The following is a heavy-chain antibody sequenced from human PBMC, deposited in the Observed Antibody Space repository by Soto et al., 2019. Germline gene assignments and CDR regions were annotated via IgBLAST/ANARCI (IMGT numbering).Heavy chain of an antibody. CDR1: GFTFSSYA. V-gene: IGHV3-23*01. J-gene: IGHJ6*02. CDR2: ISGSGGST. D-gene: IGHD2-15*01. Sequence: QPGGSLSLSCAASGFTFSSYAMSWVRQAPGKGLEWVSAISGSGGSTYYADSVKGRFTISRDNSKNTLYLQMNSLRAEDTAVYYCAKDLGSSPQPLYYYYYYGMDVWGQGTTVTVSS. CDR3: AKDLGSSPQPLYYYYYYGMDV.